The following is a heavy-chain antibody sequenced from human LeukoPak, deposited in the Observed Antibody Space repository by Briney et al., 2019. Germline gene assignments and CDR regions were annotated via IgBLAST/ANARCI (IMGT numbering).Heavy chain of an antibody. V-gene: IGHV3-30*04. CDR3: AREEAGGPDY. CDR1: GFTFSNYA. J-gene: IGHJ4*02. D-gene: IGHD3-10*01. CDR2: ISYDGSSK. Sequence: GGSLRLSCAASGFTFSNYAMHWVRQAPGKGLEWVAVISYDGSSKYYADSVKGRFTISRDNSKNTLYLQMNSLRPEDTAVYYCAREEAGGPDYWGQGTLVTVSS.